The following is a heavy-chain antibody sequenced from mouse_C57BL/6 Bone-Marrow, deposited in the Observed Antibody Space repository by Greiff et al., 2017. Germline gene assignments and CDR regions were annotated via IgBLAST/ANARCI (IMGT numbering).Heavy chain of an antibody. V-gene: IGHV1-50*01. CDR3: AVYYGNYAFDY. J-gene: IGHJ2*01. Sequence: QVQLQQPGAELVKPGASVKLSCKASGYTFTSYWMQWVKQRPGQGLEWIGEIDPSDGYTNYNQKFKGKATLTVDPSSSTAYMQLSSLTSEDSAVYCGAVYYGNYAFDYWGQGTTLTVSS. D-gene: IGHD2-1*01. CDR1: GYTFTSYW. CDR2: IDPSDGYT.